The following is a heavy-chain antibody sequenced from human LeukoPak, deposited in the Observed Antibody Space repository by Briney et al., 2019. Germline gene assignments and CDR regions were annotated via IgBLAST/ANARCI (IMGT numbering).Heavy chain of an antibody. V-gene: IGHV3-23*01. J-gene: IGHJ6*02. CDR1: GFTFSNYA. CDR3: AKDLGFGRMWGSILWAYGMDV. D-gene: IGHD2-21*01. Sequence: GGSLRLSCAASGFTFSNYAMNWVRQAPGKGLEWVSTISGGDGFTYYADSVKGRFTISRDNSKNTLYLQMNSLRAEDTALYYCAKDLGFGRMWGSILWAYGMDVWGQGTTVTVSS. CDR2: ISGGDGFT.